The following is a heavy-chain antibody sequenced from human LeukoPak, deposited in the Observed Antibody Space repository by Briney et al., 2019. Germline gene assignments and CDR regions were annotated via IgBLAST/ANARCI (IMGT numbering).Heavy chain of an antibody. D-gene: IGHD3-3*01. CDR3: AVGSYYDFWSGPFDC. Sequence: PGGSLRLSCAASGFTFSSCAMSWVRQAPGKGLEWVSAISGSGGSTYYADSVKGRFTISRDNSKNTLYLQMNSLRAEDTAVYYCAVGSYYDFWSGPFDCWGQGTLVTVSS. J-gene: IGHJ4*02. CDR1: GFTFSSCA. V-gene: IGHV3-23*01. CDR2: ISGSGGST.